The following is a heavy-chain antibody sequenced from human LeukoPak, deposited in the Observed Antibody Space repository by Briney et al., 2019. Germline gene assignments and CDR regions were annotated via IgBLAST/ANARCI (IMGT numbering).Heavy chain of an antibody. D-gene: IGHD6-19*01. CDR2: IYYSGST. J-gene: IGHJ4*02. CDR3: ARRSGSGWYIDY. CDR1: GGSISSYY. V-gene: IGHV4-59*08. Sequence: PSETLSLTCTVSGGSISSYYWSWIRQPPGKGLEWIGYIYYSGSTNYNPSLKSRVTISVDTSKNQFSLKVSSVTAADTAVYYCARRSGSGWYIDYWGQGTLVTVSS.